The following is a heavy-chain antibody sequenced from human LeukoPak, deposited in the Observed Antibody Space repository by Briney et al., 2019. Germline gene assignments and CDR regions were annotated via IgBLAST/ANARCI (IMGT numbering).Heavy chain of an antibody. CDR3: AKQKPRAITMVRGAIRGDYFDY. J-gene: IGHJ4*02. CDR1: GFTFSSYA. D-gene: IGHD3-10*01. Sequence: PGGSLRLSCAASGFTFSSYAMSWVRQAPGKGLEWVSAISGSGGSTYYADSVKGRFTISRDNSKNTLYLQMNSLRAEDTAVYYCAKQKPRAITMVRGAIRGDYFDYWGQGTLVTVSS. V-gene: IGHV3-23*01. CDR2: ISGSGGST.